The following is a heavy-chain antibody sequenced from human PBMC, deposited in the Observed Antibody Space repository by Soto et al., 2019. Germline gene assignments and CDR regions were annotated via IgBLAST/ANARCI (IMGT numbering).Heavy chain of an antibody. CDR2: ISYDGSNK. Sequence: QVQLVESGGGVVQPGRSLRLSCAASGFTFSSYGMHWVRQAPGKGLEWVAVISYDGSNKYYADSVKGRFTISRDNSKNTLYLQMNSLRAEDTAVYYCAKELGGVVAAYYFDYWGQGTLVTVSS. D-gene: IGHD2-15*01. J-gene: IGHJ4*02. V-gene: IGHV3-30*18. CDR3: AKELGGVVAAYYFDY. CDR1: GFTFSSYG.